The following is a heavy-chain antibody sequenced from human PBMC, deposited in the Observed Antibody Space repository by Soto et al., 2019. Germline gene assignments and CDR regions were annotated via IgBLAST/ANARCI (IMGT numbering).Heavy chain of an antibody. Sequence: WGSLRLSCAASGFTFSNYAMSWVRQAPGKGLEWVSFISGSGGSTYYADSVKGRFTISRDNSKNTLYLQMNSLRAEDTAVYYCAKDHASSGYPTFDYWGQGTLVTVSS. V-gene: IGHV3-23*01. CDR2: ISGSGGST. CDR1: GFTFSNYA. CDR3: AKDHASSGYPTFDY. D-gene: IGHD3-22*01. J-gene: IGHJ4*02.